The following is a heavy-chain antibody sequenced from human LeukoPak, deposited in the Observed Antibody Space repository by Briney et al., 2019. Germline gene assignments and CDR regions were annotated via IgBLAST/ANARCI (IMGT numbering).Heavy chain of an antibody. D-gene: IGHD6-19*01. Sequence: SSETLSLTCIVSGGSISSGSYYWSWIRQPAGKGLEWIGRIYTSGSTNYNPSLKSRVTISVDTSKNQFSLKLSSVTAADTAVYYCARRGGRSGWYGNWYFDLWGRGTLVTVSS. CDR2: IYTSGST. CDR1: GGSISSGSYY. CDR3: ARRGGRSGWYGNWYFDL. V-gene: IGHV4-61*02. J-gene: IGHJ2*01.